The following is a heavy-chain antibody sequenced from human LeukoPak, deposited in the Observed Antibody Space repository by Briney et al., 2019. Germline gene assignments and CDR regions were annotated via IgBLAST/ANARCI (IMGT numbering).Heavy chain of an antibody. CDR1: GFTFSSHA. V-gene: IGHV3-23*01. CDR2: ISRSGTNT. Sequence: GGSLRLSCAASGFTFSSHAMSWVRQAPGMGLEWVAAISRSGTNTYYVDSVKGRFTISRDSSKNTLHLQIDSLRAEDTAVYYFAKDWPVSGDHYSPFDYWGEGALVTVSS. J-gene: IGHJ4*02. CDR3: AKDWPVSGDHYSPFDY. D-gene: IGHD4-11*01.